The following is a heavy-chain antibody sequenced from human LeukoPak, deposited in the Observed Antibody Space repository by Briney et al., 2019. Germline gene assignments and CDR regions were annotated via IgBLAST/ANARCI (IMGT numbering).Heavy chain of an antibody. D-gene: IGHD2-21*02. Sequence: KAGGSLRLSCAASGFTFSDSSMSWIRQAPGKGLEWLSYISSNSYTNYADSVKGRFTISRDNAKKSLYLQMTSLTAEDTAVYYCARDRGAYCGGDCYLGFDYWGRGTLVTVSS. CDR3: ARDRGAYCGGDCYLGFDY. V-gene: IGHV3-11*06. J-gene: IGHJ4*01. CDR2: ISSNSYT. CDR1: GFTFSDSS.